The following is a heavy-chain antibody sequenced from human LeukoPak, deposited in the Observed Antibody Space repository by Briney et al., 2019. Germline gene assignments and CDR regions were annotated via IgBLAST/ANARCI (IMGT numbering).Heavy chain of an antibody. CDR1: GFTFSSYS. Sequence: GGSLRLSCAASGFTFSSYSMNWVRQAPGKGLEWVSSISSSSSYIYYADSVKGRFTISRDNAKNSLYLQMNSLRAEDTAVYYCARADYVWGSYRALDYWGQGTLVTVSS. CDR2: ISSSSSYI. J-gene: IGHJ4*02. V-gene: IGHV3-21*01. D-gene: IGHD3-16*02. CDR3: ARADYVWGSYRALDY.